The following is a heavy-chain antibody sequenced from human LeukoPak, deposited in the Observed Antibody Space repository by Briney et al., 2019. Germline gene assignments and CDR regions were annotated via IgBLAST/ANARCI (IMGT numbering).Heavy chain of an antibody. CDR3: ARDRFAYGMDV. Sequence: GESLKISCKASGYTFTSYGISWVRQAPGQGLEWMGWISAYNGNTNYAQKLQGRVTMTTDTSTSTAYMELRSLRSDDTAVYYCARDRFAYGMDVWGQGTTVTVSS. J-gene: IGHJ6*02. V-gene: IGHV1-18*01. CDR2: ISAYNGNT. CDR1: GYTFTSYG.